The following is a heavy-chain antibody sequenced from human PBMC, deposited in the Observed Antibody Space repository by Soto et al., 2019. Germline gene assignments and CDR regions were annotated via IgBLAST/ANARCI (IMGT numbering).Heavy chain of an antibody. D-gene: IGHD3-9*01. CDR1: GFTFSNYA. CDR2: ISGSDGGA. Sequence: PGGSLRLSCAASGFTFSNYAMTWVRQAPGKGLDWVSHISGSDGGADYADSVKGRFTISRDNSKNTLFLQMNSLRAEDTAVYYCARAWGVTAGYFDWLSPPYYGMDVWGQGTTVTVSS. J-gene: IGHJ6*02. CDR3: ARAWGVTAGYFDWLSPPYYGMDV. V-gene: IGHV3-23*01.